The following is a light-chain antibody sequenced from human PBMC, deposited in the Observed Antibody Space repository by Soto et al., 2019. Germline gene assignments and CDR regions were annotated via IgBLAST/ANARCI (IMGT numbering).Light chain of an antibody. CDR1: SSNIGSYT. Sequence: QLVLTQPPSTSGTPGQRVTISCSGSSSNIGSYTVKWFPQLPGTAPKLLISSNHPRPSGVPDRFSGSKSGTSASLAISGLQSDDEGDDRLNAQGVLGTGTKLTVL. CDR2: SNH. J-gene: IGLJ1*01. CDR3: NAQGV. V-gene: IGLV1-44*01.